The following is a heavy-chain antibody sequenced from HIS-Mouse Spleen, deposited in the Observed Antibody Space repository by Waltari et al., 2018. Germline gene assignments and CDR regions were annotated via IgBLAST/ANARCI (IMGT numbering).Heavy chain of an antibody. D-gene: IGHD3-3*01. Sequence: QVQLVQSGAEVKKPGASVKVSCKASGYPFTSYGISWVRQAPGQGLEWMGWISAYNGNTNYAQKLQGRVTMTTDTSTSTAYMELRSLRSDDTAVYYCARSESRFLEWLDWFDPWGQGTLVTVSS. CDR3: ARSESRFLEWLDWFDP. V-gene: IGHV1-18*01. J-gene: IGHJ5*02. CDR2: ISAYNGNT. CDR1: GYPFTSYG.